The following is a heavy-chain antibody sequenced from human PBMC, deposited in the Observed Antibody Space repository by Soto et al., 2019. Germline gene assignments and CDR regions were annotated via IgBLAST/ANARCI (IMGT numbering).Heavy chain of an antibody. CDR2: IYYSGST. V-gene: IGHV4-31*03. D-gene: IGHD2-15*01. CDR1: GGSISSGGYY. CDR3: ARHFSGWFDP. J-gene: IGHJ5*02. Sequence: SETLSLTCTVSGGSISSGGYYWSWIRQHPGKGLEWIGYIYYSGSTYYNPSLKSRVTISVDTSKNQFSLKLSSVTAADTAVYYCARHFSGWFDPWGQGTLVTVS.